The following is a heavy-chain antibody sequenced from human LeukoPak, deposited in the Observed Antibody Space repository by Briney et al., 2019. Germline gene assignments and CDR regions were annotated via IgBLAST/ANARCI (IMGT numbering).Heavy chain of an antibody. CDR3: ARDLYRIVVVPHYFDY. CDR2: IKQDGSEK. D-gene: IGHD3-22*01. CDR1: GFTFSNSW. J-gene: IGHJ4*02. V-gene: IGHV3-7*01. Sequence: PGGSLRLSCAASGFTFSNSWMSWVRQAPGKGVEWVANIKQDGSEKYYVDSVKGRFTISRDNAKNSLYLQMNSLRAEDTAVYYCARDLYRIVVVPHYFDYWGQGTLVTVSS.